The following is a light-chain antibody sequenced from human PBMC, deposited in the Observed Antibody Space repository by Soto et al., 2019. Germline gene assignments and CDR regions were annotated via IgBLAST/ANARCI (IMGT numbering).Light chain of an antibody. J-gene: IGKJ3*01. V-gene: IGKV1-12*01. CDR3: QQTDSFPFS. CDR2: AGL. CDR1: QGFNGL. Sequence: DLQLTQSPSSVSASVGDRVTITCRASQGFNGLLAWYQQRPGKAPKPLIYAGLSLQSGVPSRFSGSGSGTDFTLTISSLQPEDFATYYCQQTDSFPFSFGPGTKVHIK.